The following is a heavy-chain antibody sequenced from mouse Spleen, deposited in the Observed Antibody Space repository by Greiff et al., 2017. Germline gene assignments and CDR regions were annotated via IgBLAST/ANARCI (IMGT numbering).Heavy chain of an antibody. CDR2: ISNLAYSI. CDR1: GFTFSDYG. CDR3: ARSAFYDGSPHWYFDV. V-gene: IGHV5-15*01. Sequence: EVKLMESGGGLVKPGGSLKLSCAASGFTFSDYGMAWVRQAPGKGPEWVAFISNLAYSIYYADTVTGRFTISRENAKNTLYLEMSSLRSEDTAMYYCARSAFYDGSPHWYFDVWGAGTTVTVSS. D-gene: IGHD2-1*01. J-gene: IGHJ1*01.